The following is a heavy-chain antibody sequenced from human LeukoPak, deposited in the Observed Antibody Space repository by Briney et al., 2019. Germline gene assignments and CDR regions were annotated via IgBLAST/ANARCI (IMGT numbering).Heavy chain of an antibody. J-gene: IGHJ5*02. Sequence: SETLSLTCTVSGVSISSYYWSWIRQPAGKGLEWIGRIYTSGSTNYNPSLKSRVTMSVDTSKNQFSLKLSSVTAADKAVYYCAREFGVSYYDSSGYPESSWFDPWGQGTLVTVSS. V-gene: IGHV4-4*07. D-gene: IGHD3-22*01. CDR2: IYTSGST. CDR3: AREFGVSYYDSSGYPESSWFDP. CDR1: GVSISSYY.